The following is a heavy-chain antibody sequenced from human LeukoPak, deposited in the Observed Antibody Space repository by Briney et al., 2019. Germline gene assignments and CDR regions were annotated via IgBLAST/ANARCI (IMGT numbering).Heavy chain of an antibody. D-gene: IGHD1-26*01. CDR2: INHSGST. J-gene: IGHJ4*02. Sequence: PSETLSLTCAVYGGSFSGYYWSWIRQPPGKGLEWIGEINHSGSTNYNPSLKSRVTISVDTSKNLFSLKLSSVTAADTAVYYCASTSGSSINRYFDYWGQGTLVTVSS. CDR3: ASTSGSSINRYFDY. V-gene: IGHV4-34*01. CDR1: GGSFSGYY.